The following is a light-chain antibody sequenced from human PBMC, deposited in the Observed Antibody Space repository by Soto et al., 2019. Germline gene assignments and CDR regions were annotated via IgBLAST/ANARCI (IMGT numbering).Light chain of an antibody. CDR3: MQALQSLT. CDR2: FGS. CDR1: QSLLYNNTYNY. J-gene: IGKJ5*01. V-gene: IGKV2-28*01. Sequence: EIVMTQSPLTLPVTPGEPASISCRSSQSLLYNNTYNYLDWYVQKPGQSPQRLIYFGSNRAPGVPDRFSGSRSGTDFTLKINRVEAEDVGTDYCMQALQSLTFGQGTRLEIK.